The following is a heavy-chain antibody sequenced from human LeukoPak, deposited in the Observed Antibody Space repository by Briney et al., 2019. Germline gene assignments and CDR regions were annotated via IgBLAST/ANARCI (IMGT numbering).Heavy chain of an antibody. CDR3: ARAYSGYD. CDR1: GGSISSYY. J-gene: IGHJ4*02. Sequence: SETLSLTCTVSGGSISSYYWSWIRQPAGKGLEWIGRISTSASTTYNPSLKSRVIVSLDTSKNQFSLRLSSVTAADTAVYYCARAYSGYDWGQGILVTVSS. CDR2: ISTSAST. D-gene: IGHD5-12*01. V-gene: IGHV4-4*07.